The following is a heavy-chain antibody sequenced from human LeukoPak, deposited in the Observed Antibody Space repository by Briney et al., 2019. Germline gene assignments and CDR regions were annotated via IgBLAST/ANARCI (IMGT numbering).Heavy chain of an antibody. Sequence: TSETLSLTCTVSGGSISSCYWSWIRQPAGKGLEWIGRIYTSGSTNYNPSLKSRVTMSVDTSKNQFSLKLSSVTAADTAVYYCAREPMVRGVHYLGRWFDPWGQGTLVTVSS. V-gene: IGHV4-4*07. D-gene: IGHD3-10*01. CDR2: IYTSGST. CDR3: AREPMVRGVHYLGRWFDP. J-gene: IGHJ5*02. CDR1: GGSISSCY.